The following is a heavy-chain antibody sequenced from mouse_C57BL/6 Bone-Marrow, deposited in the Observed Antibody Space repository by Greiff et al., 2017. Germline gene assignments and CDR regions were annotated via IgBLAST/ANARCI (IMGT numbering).Heavy chain of an antibody. CDR1: GYAFSSSW. CDR2: IYPGDGDT. Sequence: VQLQESGPELVKPGASVKISCKASGYAFSSSWMNWVKQRPGKGLEWIGRIYPGDGDTNYNGKFKGKATLTADKSSSTAYMQLSSLTSEDSAVYFCARSPHYYGSSRYFDVWGTGTTVTVSS. J-gene: IGHJ1*03. D-gene: IGHD1-1*01. V-gene: IGHV1-82*01. CDR3: ARSPHYYGSSRYFDV.